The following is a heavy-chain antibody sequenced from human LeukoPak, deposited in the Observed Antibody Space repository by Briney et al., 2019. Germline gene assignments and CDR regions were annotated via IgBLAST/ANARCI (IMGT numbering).Heavy chain of an antibody. J-gene: IGHJ4*02. Sequence: SETLSLTCTVSGGSISSSSYHWGWIRQPPGKGLEWIGSIYYSGSTYYNPSLKSRVTISVDTSKNQFSLKLTSVTAADTAVYYCARVPELGELSWAIDYWGQGNLVTVSS. D-gene: IGHD3-10*01. CDR3: ARVPELGELSWAIDY. V-gene: IGHV4-39*07. CDR2: IYYSGST. CDR1: GGSISSSSYH.